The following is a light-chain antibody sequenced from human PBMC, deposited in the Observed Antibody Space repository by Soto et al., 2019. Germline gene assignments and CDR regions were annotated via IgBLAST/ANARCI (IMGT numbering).Light chain of an antibody. Sequence: EIVLTQSPGTLSLSPGERATLSCRASQSVSSSYLVWYQQKPGQAPRLLIYGASSRATGIPDRFSGSGSGTDFTLTISRLEPEDFAVYYCQQSGSSWMYTFGQGTKLEIK. CDR2: GAS. CDR1: QSVSSSY. V-gene: IGKV3-20*01. J-gene: IGKJ2*01. CDR3: QQSGSSWMYT.